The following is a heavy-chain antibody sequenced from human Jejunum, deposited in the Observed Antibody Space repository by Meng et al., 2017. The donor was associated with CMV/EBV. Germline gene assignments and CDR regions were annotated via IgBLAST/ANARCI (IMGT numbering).Heavy chain of an antibody. Sequence: VQLVQSGAEVKRPGASVKVSCKDSGYTFTSYDINWVRQGTGQGLEWMGWMNPNRGTTGYAQKFQGRVTMTRNISKSTAYMDLSSLRSEDTAVYYCATGVADFEYWGQGTLVTVSS. V-gene: IGHV1-8*01. J-gene: IGHJ4*02. D-gene: IGHD6-19*01. CDR3: ATGVADFEY. CDR2: MNPNRGTT. CDR1: GYTFTSYD.